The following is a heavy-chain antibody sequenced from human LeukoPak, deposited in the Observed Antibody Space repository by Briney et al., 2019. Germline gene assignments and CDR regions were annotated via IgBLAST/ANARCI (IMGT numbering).Heavy chain of an antibody. J-gene: IGHJ4*02. V-gene: IGHV1-18*01. CDR2: FSAYNGNT. D-gene: IGHD6-19*01. Sequence: ASVKVSCKASGYTFTSYGISWVRQAPGQGLEWMGWFSAYNGNTNYAQKVQGRVTMTTDTSTSTAYMELRSLRSDDTAVYYCARAWAVADNIDYWGQGTLVTVSS. CDR3: ARAWAVADNIDY. CDR1: GYTFTSYG.